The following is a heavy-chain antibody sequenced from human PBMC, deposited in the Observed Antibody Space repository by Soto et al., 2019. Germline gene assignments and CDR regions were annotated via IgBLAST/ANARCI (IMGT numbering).Heavy chain of an antibody. Sequence: QVQLVQSGAEVKKPGASVKVSCKASGYSFTSYGISWVRQAPGQGFGWMGWISAYKGNTNEAQKLQGRXTXTXXTSTSTAYMELRSLRSDDTAVYYCARDNGFGESDVWGQGTTVTVSS. V-gene: IGHV1-18*01. CDR2: ISAYKGNT. CDR1: GYSFTSYG. D-gene: IGHD3-10*01. CDR3: ARDNGFGESDV. J-gene: IGHJ6*02.